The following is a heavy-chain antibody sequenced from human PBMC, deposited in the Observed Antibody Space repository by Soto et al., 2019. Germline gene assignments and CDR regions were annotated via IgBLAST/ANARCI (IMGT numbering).Heavy chain of an antibody. J-gene: IGHJ6*02. Sequence: ASVKVSCKASGGTFSSYAISWVRQAPGQGLEWMGGIIPIFGTANYAQKFQGRVTITADESTSTAYMELSSLRSEDTAVYYCARNDYSNYRINYYGMDVWGQGTTVTVSS. D-gene: IGHD4-4*01. CDR1: GGTFSSYA. V-gene: IGHV1-69*13. CDR3: ARNDYSNYRINYYGMDV. CDR2: IIPIFGTA.